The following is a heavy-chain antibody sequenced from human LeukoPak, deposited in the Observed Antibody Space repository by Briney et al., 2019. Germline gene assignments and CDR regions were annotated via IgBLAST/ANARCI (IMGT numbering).Heavy chain of an antibody. D-gene: IGHD3-22*01. V-gene: IGHV1-8*01. CDR2: MNQKGGNT. CDR3: ARTVWYYDSSGYQQTHHY. Sequence: AAVQVSCKGCGYTFLWYVIDEVGQAAARGVEWMGWMNQKGGNTGYAQWFQGIVTMTRESSTHTAYMELSSLRTEATAVYYCARTVWYYDSSGYQQTHHYWGEATLV. CDR1: GYTFLWYV. J-gene: IGHJ4*02.